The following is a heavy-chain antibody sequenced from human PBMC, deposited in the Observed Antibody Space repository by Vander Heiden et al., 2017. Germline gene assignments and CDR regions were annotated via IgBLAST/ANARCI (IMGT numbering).Heavy chain of an antibody. J-gene: IGHJ5*02. CDR3: ARGRRLHYYGSNWFDP. V-gene: IGHV4-34*01. Sequence: QVQLQQWGAGLLKPSATLFLPCGVYGGSFSGYYWSWIRQPPGKGREWIGEITHRGSTDYNPSLKSRVTISVDTSKDQFSLRVASVTAADTAVYYCARGRRLHYYGSNWFDPWGQGTLVTVSS. CDR2: ITHRGST. CDR1: GGSFSGYY. D-gene: IGHD3-10*01.